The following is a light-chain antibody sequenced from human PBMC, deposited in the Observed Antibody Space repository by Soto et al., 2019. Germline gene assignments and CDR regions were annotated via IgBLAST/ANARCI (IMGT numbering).Light chain of an antibody. CDR3: QSYDSSLSGHNYV. CDR2: GNS. CDR1: SSNIGAGYD. J-gene: IGLJ1*01. Sequence: QSVLTQPPSVSGAPGQRVTISCTGSSSNIGAGYDVHWYQQLPGTAPKLLIYGNSNRLSGVPDRFSGSKSGTSASLAITGLQAEDEADYYCQSYDSSLSGHNYVFGTGTKVTVL. V-gene: IGLV1-40*01.